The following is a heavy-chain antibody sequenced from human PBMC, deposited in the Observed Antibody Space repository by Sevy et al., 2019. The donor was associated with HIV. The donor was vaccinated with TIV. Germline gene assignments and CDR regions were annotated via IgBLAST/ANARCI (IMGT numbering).Heavy chain of an antibody. CDR1: GFTFSSYD. V-gene: IGHV3-30-3*01. Sequence: GGSLRLSCAASGFTFSSYDMHWVRQAPGKGLEWVAVISYDGSNKYYADSVKGRFTISRDNSKNTLYLQMSSLRAEDTAVYYCARDPGYDFWSGRSWFDPWGQGTLVTVSS. CDR3: ARDPGYDFWSGRSWFDP. CDR2: ISYDGSNK. J-gene: IGHJ5*02. D-gene: IGHD3-3*01.